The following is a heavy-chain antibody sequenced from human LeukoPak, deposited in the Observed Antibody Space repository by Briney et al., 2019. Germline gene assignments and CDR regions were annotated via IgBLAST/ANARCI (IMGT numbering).Heavy chain of an antibody. Sequence: SETLSLTCAVYGGSFSGYYWSWIRQPPGKGLEWIGEINHSGSTNYNPSLKSRVTISVDKSKNQFSLKLTSVTAADTAVYYCARVKGNAFDIWGQGTMVTVSS. CDR1: GGSFSGYY. CDR2: INHSGST. V-gene: IGHV4-34*01. CDR3: ARVKGNAFDI. J-gene: IGHJ3*02.